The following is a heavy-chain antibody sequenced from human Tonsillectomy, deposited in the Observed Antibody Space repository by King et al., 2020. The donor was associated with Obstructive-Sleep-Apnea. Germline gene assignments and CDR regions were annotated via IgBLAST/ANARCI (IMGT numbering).Heavy chain of an antibody. V-gene: IGHV3-11*06. J-gene: IGHJ4*02. D-gene: IGHD6-13*01. Sequence: VQLVESVGGLVKPGGSLRLSCAASGFTFSDYYMSWIRQAPGKGLEWVSYISSVSSYTNYADAVKGRFTISRDNAKNALFLQMNSLRAEDTAVYYCVRGGYSSIRVYWGQGTLVTVSS. CDR3: VRGGYSSIRVY. CDR2: ISSVSSYT. CDR1: GFTFSDYY.